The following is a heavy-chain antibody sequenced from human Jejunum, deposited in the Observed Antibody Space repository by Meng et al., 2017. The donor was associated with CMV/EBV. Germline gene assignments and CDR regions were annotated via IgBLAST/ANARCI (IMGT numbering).Heavy chain of an antibody. CDR3: ARPPNSGYDFDH. J-gene: IGHJ4*02. CDR1: GYIFTNYA. Sequence: CRASGYIFTNYAIHWVRQAPGHGLEWMGWINTDTGSPMYARGFTGRFAFSLDTSVNTAYLHISSLKTEDTAVYYCARPPNSGYDFDHWGQGTLVTVSS. D-gene: IGHD5-12*01. CDR2: INTDTGSP. V-gene: IGHV7-4-1*02.